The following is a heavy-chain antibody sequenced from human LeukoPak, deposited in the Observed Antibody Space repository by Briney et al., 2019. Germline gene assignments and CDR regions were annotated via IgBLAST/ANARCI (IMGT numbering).Heavy chain of an antibody. CDR3: AKLYPSQYSGYSFDY. J-gene: IGHJ4*02. Sequence: PGGSLRLSCAASGFTFSSYAMSWVRQAPGKGLEWVSAISGSGGTSYYADSVKGRFTFSRDNSKNTLYLQMNNLRAEDTAVYYCAKLYPSQYSGYSFDYWGQGTLVTVSS. CDR1: GFTFSSYA. CDR2: ISGSGGTS. V-gene: IGHV3-23*01. D-gene: IGHD5-12*01.